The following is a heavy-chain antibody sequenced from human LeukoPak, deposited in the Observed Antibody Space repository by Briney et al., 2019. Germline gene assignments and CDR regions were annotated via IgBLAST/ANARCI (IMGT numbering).Heavy chain of an antibody. CDR3: AKSRSGVSSCYNY. Sequence: DSVRGRFTISGDNSKNTLYLQMNSLRAEDTAIYFCAKSRSGVSSCYNYWGQGTLVTVSS. J-gene: IGHJ4*02. V-gene: IGHV3-23*01. D-gene: IGHD2-15*01.